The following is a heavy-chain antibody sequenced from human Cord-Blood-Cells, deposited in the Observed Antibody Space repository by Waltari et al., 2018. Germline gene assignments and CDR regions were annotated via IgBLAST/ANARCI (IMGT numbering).Heavy chain of an antibody. CDR3: ARSSNYYDSSGYPNWFDP. CDR2: INHSGST. V-gene: IGHV4-34*01. CDR1: GGSFSGYY. D-gene: IGHD3-22*01. Sequence: QVQLQQWGAGLLKPSETLSLTCAVYGGSFSGYYWSWLRQPPGKGLEWIGEINHSGSTNYNPSLKSRVTISVDTSKNQFSLKLSSVTAADTAVYYCARSSNYYDSSGYPNWFDPWGQGTLVTVSS. J-gene: IGHJ5*02.